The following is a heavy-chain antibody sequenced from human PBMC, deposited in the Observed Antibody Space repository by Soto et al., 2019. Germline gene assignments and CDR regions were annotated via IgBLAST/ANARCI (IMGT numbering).Heavy chain of an antibody. V-gene: IGHV4-34*01. D-gene: IGHD1-26*01. CDR1: GGSFSGYC. Sequence: SETLSLTCAVYGGSFSGYCWSWIRQPPGKGLEWIGEINHSGSTNYNPSLKSRVTISVDTSKNQFSLKLSSVTAADTAVYYCARDWSYDRSYYFDYWGQGTLVTVSS. CDR3: ARDWSYDRSYYFDY. J-gene: IGHJ4*02. CDR2: INHSGST.